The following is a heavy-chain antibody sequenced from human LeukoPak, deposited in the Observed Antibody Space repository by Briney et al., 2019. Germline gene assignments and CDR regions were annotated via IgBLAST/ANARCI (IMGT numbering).Heavy chain of an antibody. V-gene: IGHV3-53*01. CDR2: IYSGGST. CDR3: AREHIVVVTASRYFDL. D-gene: IGHD2-21*02. CDR1: GFTVSSNY. Sequence: GGSLRLSCAASGFTVSSNYMSWVRQAPGKGLEWVSVIYSGGSTYYADSVKGRFTISRDNAKNSLYLQMNSLRAEDTAVYYCAREHIVVVTASRYFDLWGRGTLVTVSS. J-gene: IGHJ2*01.